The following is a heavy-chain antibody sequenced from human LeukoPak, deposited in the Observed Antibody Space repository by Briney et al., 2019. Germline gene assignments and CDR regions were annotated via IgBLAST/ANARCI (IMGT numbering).Heavy chain of an antibody. D-gene: IGHD1-14*01. Sequence: GGSLRLSCAASGLTVSSNYMSWVRQAPGKGLEWVSVMYRSDATYYVDSVKGRFTMSRDSSKNTVYLQMNSLRSEDTAVYYCARDLPDQGAYWGQGTLVIVSS. CDR3: ARDLPDQGAY. CDR2: MYRSDAT. CDR1: GLTVSSNY. J-gene: IGHJ4*02. V-gene: IGHV3-53*01.